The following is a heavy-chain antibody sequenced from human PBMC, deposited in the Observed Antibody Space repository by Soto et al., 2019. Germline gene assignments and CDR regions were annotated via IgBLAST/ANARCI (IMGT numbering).Heavy chain of an antibody. CDR2: IYYSGST. Sequence: SETLSLTCTVSGGSISSYYWSWIRQPPGKGLEWIGYIYYSGSTNYNPSLKSRVTISVDTSKNQFSLELSSVTAADTAVYYCAAAMVFWFDPWGQGTLVTVSS. CDR3: AAAMVFWFDP. D-gene: IGHD5-18*01. CDR1: GGSISSYY. J-gene: IGHJ5*02. V-gene: IGHV4-59*01.